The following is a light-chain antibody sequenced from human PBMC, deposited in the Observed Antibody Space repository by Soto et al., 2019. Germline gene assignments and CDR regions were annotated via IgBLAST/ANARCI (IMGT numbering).Light chain of an antibody. CDR1: QTISSW. J-gene: IGKJ1*01. Sequence: DIQMTQSPSTLSASVGDRVTIICRASQTISSWLAWYQQKGGQAPKLLISKASILDSGVPSRFSGSGSGTEFNLTISSLQPEDFATYYCQQYNSFIWTFGQGNKVDIK. CDR3: QQYNSFIWT. V-gene: IGKV1-5*03. CDR2: KAS.